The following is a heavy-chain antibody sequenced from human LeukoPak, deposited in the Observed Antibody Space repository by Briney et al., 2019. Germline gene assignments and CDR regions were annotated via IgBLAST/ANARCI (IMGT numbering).Heavy chain of an antibody. D-gene: IGHD6-6*01. CDR2: ISYDGSNK. CDR1: GFTFSSYA. V-gene: IGHV3-30-3*01. Sequence: PGGSLRLSCAASGFTFSSYAMHWVRQAPGKGLEWVAVISYDGSNKYYADSVKGRFTISRDNSKSTLYLQMNSLRAEDTATYYCARDWVWAGRPFDSWGQGTLVTVSS. CDR3: ARDWVWAGRPFDS. J-gene: IGHJ4*02.